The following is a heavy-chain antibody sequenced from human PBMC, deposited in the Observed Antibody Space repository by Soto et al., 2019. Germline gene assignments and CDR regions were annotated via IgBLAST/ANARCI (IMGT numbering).Heavy chain of an antibody. Sequence: EVHLLEYGGGLVQPGGSLRLSCVVSGSTFSSDDMSWVRQAPGRGLEWVSGISDSGGSTYYADSVKGRFTISRDNAKNTLYLQMMSMRGEDTALYYGAKCGGWRLAAAGVFDDWGPGTQVTVSS. CDR3: AKCGGWRLAAAGVFDD. V-gene: IGHV3-23*01. CDR2: ISDSGGST. D-gene: IGHD6-25*01. J-gene: IGHJ4*02. CDR1: GSTFSSDD.